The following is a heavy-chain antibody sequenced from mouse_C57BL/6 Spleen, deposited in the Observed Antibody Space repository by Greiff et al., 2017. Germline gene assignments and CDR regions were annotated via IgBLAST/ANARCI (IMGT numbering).Heavy chain of an antibody. V-gene: IGHV10-1*01. D-gene: IGHD2-4*01. Sequence: EVQLVESGGGLVQPKGSLKLSCAASGFSFNTYAMNWVRQAPGKGLEWVARIRSKSNNYATYYADSVKDRFTISRDDSESMLYLQMNNLKTEDTAMYYCVRHQNYDYDGFAYWGQGTLVTVSA. CDR2: IRSKSNNYAT. CDR3: VRHQNYDYDGFAY. J-gene: IGHJ3*01. CDR1: GFSFNTYA.